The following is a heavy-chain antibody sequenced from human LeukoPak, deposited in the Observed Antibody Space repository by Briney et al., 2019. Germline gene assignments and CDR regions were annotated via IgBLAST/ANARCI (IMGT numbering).Heavy chain of an antibody. J-gene: IGHJ4*02. Sequence: PGGSLRHTCAASGFTFSSSAMSWVRQAPGKGLEWVSSISGSGGSTYYADSVKGRFTISRDNSKNTLYLQMNSLKTEDTAVYYCTTVNYWGQGTLVTVSS. CDR1: GFTFSSSA. CDR3: TTVNY. V-gene: IGHV3-23*01. CDR2: ISGSGGST.